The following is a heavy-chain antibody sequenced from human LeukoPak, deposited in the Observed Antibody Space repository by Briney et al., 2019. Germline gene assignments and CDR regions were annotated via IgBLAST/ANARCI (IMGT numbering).Heavy chain of an antibody. D-gene: IGHD3-10*01. J-gene: IGHJ4*02. CDR3: AGSWFYRDYFEY. V-gene: IGHV3-30*03. CDR1: GFPFSSYG. CDR2: LSYDGSNE. Sequence: GGSLRLSCAAPGFPFSSYGMHWIRQAPGKGLEWVAVLSYDGSNEYYADSVKGRFTISRDNSKNTLYLQMNSLRVEDTAVYYCAGSWFYRDYFEYWGQGTLVTVSS.